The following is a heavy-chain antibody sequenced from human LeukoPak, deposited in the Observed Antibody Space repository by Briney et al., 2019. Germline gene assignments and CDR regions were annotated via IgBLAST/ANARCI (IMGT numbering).Heavy chain of an antibody. D-gene: IGHD3-22*01. Sequence: SETLSLTCAVYGGSFSDYYWSWIRQPPGKGLEWIGEINHSGSTNYNPSLKSRVTISVDTSKNQFSLKLSSVTAADTAVYYCARDEMGSGYYWFDYWGQGTLVTVSS. CDR2: INHSGST. CDR3: ARDEMGSGYYWFDY. CDR1: GGSFSDYY. J-gene: IGHJ4*02. V-gene: IGHV4-34*01.